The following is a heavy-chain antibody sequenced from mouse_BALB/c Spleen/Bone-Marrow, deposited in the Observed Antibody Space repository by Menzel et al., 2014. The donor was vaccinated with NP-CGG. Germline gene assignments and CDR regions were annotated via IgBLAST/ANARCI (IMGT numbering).Heavy chain of an antibody. CDR3: ARGFDY. V-gene: IGHV1S81*02. CDR1: GYTFTNYW. J-gene: IGHJ2*01. CDR2: INPSNGST. Sequence: QVQLKQSGAELVKPGASVKLSCKASGYTFTNYWMHWVKQRPGQGLEWIGEINPSNGSTNYNEKFKSKATLTVDKSSSTAYMQLSSLTSEDSAVYYCARGFDYWGQGTTLTVSS.